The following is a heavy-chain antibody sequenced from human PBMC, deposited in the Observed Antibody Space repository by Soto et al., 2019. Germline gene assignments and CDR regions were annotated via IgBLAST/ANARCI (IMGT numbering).Heavy chain of an antibody. CDR3: ARGQSSGSFYYFDY. J-gene: IGHJ4*02. CDR1: GFTVSSNY. V-gene: IGHV3-53*04. CDR2: IYSGGST. Sequence: GGSLRLSCAASGFTVSSNYMSWVRQAPGKGLEWVSVIYSGGSTYYADSVKGRFTISRHNSKNTLYLQMNSLRAEDTAVYYCARGQSSGSFYYFDYWGQGTLVTFSS. D-gene: IGHD6-19*01.